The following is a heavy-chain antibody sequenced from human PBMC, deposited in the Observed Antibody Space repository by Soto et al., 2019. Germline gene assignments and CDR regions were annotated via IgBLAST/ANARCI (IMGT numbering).Heavy chain of an antibody. J-gene: IGHJ6*02. CDR1: EYRFSSYT. V-gene: IGHV1-3*01. D-gene: IGHD6-19*01. CDR2: INAGNGNT. Sequence: GASVKVSCKTSEYRFSSYTIHWVRQAPGQRLEWMGWINAGNGNTKYSQKFQGRVTMTRNTSISTAYMEVSSLRSEDTAVYYCARSGWDYYYGMDVWGQGTTVTVSS. CDR3: ARSGWDYYYGMDV.